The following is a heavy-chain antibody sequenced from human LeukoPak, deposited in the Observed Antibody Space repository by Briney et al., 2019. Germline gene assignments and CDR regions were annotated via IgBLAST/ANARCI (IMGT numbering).Heavy chain of an antibody. CDR3: ARQGGSGSFYNSIYYYYYYMDV. J-gene: IGHJ6*03. Sequence: SETLSHTCTVSGGYIINSFWSWIRQPPGKGLEWIGFIYTSGSAKYNPSLKSRVTISVDTSKNQFSLKLSSVTAADTAVYYCARQGGSGSFYNSIYYYYYYMDVWGKGTTVPVSS. CDR2: IYTSGSA. D-gene: IGHD3-10*01. CDR1: GGYIINSF. V-gene: IGHV4-4*09.